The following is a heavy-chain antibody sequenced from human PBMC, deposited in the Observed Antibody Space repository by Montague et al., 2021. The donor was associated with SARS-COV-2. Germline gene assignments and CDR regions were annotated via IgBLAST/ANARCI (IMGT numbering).Heavy chain of an antibody. CDR3: ARGRSITFGGVIGWFSTLDY. V-gene: IGHV4-59*01. CDR1: GGSISSYY. D-gene: IGHD3-16*02. Sequence: SETLSLTCTVSGGSISSYYWSWIRQPPGKGLEWIGYIYYTGSTNYNPSLKSRVTISVDTSKNQFSLKLSSVTAADTAVYYCARGRSITFGGVIGWFSTLDYWGQGTLVTVSS. CDR2: IYYTGST. J-gene: IGHJ4*02.